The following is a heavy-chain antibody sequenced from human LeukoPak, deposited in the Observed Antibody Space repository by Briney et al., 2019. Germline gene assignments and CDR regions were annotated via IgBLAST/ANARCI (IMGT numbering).Heavy chain of an antibody. Sequence: GGSLRLSCAASGFTFSTYWMHWVRQAPGKGLVWVARINNDGSTTMYADSVKGRFTISRDNAKNTLYLQMNNQRPEDTAVYYCARSTSGCFDYWGQGALVTVSS. CDR1: GFTFSTYW. CDR3: ARSTSGCFDY. J-gene: IGHJ4*02. CDR2: INNDGSTT. D-gene: IGHD7-27*01. V-gene: IGHV3-74*03.